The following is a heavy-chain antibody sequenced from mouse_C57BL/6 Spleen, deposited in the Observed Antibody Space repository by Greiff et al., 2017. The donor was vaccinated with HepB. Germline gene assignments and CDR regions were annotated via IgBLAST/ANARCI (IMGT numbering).Heavy chain of an antibody. Sequence: QVQLQQSGPELVKPGASVKISCKASGYAFSSSWMNWVKQRPGKGLEWIGRIYPGDGDTNYNGKFKGKATLTADKSSSTAYMQLSSLTSEDSAVYFCARDTTEYFDVWGTGTTVTVSS. J-gene: IGHJ1*03. D-gene: IGHD1-1*01. V-gene: IGHV1-82*01. CDR2: IYPGDGDT. CDR3: ARDTTEYFDV. CDR1: GYAFSSSW.